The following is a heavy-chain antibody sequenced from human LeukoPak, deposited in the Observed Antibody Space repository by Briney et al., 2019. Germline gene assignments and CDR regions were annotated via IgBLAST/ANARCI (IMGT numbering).Heavy chain of an antibody. CDR2: VSGNGGST. CDR1: GFIFSHYA. D-gene: IGHD3-10*01. Sequence: PGGSLRLSCAAFGFIFSHYAMSWVRQARGKGLEWVSTVSGNGGSTSYADSVKGRFTISRDNSKNTLYLQMNSLRAEDTAVYYCVKDSRGLPYHYMDVWGKGTTVTVSS. J-gene: IGHJ6*03. CDR3: VKDSRGLPYHYMDV. V-gene: IGHV3-23*01.